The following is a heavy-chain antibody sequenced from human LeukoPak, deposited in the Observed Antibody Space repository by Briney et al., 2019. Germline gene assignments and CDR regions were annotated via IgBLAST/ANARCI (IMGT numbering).Heavy chain of an antibody. CDR3: ARGNIVLMVYASMGY. J-gene: IGHJ4*02. CDR1: GFTFSSYA. CDR2: ISYDGSNK. Sequence: GGSLRLSCAASGFTFSSYAMHWVRQAPGKGLEWVAVISYDGSNKYYADSVKGRFTISRDNSKNTLYLQMNSLRAEDTAVYYCARGNIVLMVYASMGYWGQGTLVTVSS. D-gene: IGHD2-8*01. V-gene: IGHV3-30-3*01.